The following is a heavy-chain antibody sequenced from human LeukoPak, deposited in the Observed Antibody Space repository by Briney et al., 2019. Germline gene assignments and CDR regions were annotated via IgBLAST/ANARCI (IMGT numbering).Heavy chain of an antibody. V-gene: IGHV4-34*01. D-gene: IGHD2-2*01. CDR2: INHSGST. CDR1: GGSFSGYY. J-gene: IGHJ5*02. CDR3: ARESRFPYHLLSP. Sequence: SETLSLTCAVYGGSFSGYYWSWIRQPPGKGLEWIGEINHSGSTNYNPSLKSRVTISVDTSKNQFSLQLNSVTPEDTAVYFCARESRFPYHLLSPWGQGTLVTVSS.